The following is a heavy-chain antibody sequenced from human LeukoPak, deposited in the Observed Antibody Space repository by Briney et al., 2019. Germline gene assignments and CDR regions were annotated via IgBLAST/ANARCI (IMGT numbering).Heavy chain of an antibody. D-gene: IGHD1-26*01. CDR1: GFTFSSYG. V-gene: IGHV3-30*02. CDR3: AKEHSMGAIH. Sequence: PGGSLRLSCAASGFTFSSYGMHWLRQAPGKGLYWVAFIRYDGKIKYYADTVKGRFTISRDNSKNTLYLQMSSLRAEDTAVYYCAKEHSMGAIHWGQGTLVTVSS. CDR2: IRYDGKIK. J-gene: IGHJ4*02.